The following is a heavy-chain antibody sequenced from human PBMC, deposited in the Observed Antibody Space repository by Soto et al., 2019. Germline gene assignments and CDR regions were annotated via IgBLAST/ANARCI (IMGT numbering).Heavy chain of an antibody. CDR1: GGSISSSSYY. D-gene: IGHD4-17*01. Sequence: QLQLQESGPGLVKPSETLSLTCTVSGGSISSSSYYWGWIRQPPGKGLEWIGSIYYSGSTYYNPSLKSRVTISVDTSKNQFSLKLSSVTAADTAVYYCARQEDYGARNDYWGQGTLVTVSS. J-gene: IGHJ4*02. CDR2: IYYSGST. V-gene: IGHV4-39*01. CDR3: ARQEDYGARNDY.